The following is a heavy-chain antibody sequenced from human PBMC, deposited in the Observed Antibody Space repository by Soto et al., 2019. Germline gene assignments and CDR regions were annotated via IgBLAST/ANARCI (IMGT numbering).Heavy chain of an antibody. CDR1: GYTFTGYY. V-gene: IGHV1-2*04. CDR3: ARDRGEMTTIDLAFDY. D-gene: IGHD3-10*01. J-gene: IGHJ4*02. CDR2: INPNTGGT. Sequence: ASVKVSCKASGYTFTGYYMHWVRQAPGQGLEWMAWINPNTGGTNYAQKFKGWVTVTRDTSINTSHMEVSRLRSDDTAVYYCARDRGEMTTIDLAFDYWGQGTLVTVSS.